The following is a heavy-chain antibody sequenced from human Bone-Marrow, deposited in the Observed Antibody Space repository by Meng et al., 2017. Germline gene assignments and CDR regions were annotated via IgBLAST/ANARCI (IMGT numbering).Heavy chain of an antibody. J-gene: IGHJ4*02. CDR1: GCPISSSSYY. CDR3: ARGYCSTTSCYNRYFDY. D-gene: IGHD2-2*02. CDR2: IYYTGST. Sequence: QLQLQESGPGLVKPSETLSLTCTVSGCPISSSSYYWGWIRQPPGKGLEWIGSIYYTGSTYYNPALKSRVTISLDTSKNQFSLNLSSVTAADTAVYYCARGYCSTTSCYNRYFDYWGLGTLVTVSS. V-gene: IGHV4-39*01.